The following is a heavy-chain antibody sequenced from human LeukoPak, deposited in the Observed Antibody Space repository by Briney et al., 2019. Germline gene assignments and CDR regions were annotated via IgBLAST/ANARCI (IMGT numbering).Heavy chain of an antibody. D-gene: IGHD6-13*01. CDR1: GFTFSNYW. CDR3: TRGRFTSNWAYFDY. CDR2: INPDGSSS. V-gene: IGHV3-74*01. Sequence: GGSLRLSCAASGFTFSNYWMHWVRQAPGKGLEWVSRINPDGSSSNYADSVKGRFTISRDNAKNTLYLQMNSLRAEDTALYYCTRGRFTSNWAYFDYWGQGTLVTVSS. J-gene: IGHJ4*02.